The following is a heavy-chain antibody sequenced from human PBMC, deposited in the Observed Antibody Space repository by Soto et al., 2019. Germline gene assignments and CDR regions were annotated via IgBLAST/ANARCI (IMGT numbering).Heavy chain of an antibody. Sequence: QVQLVQSGAEVKKPGASVKVSCKASGYTFTGYYMHWVRQAPGQGLEWVAVISYDGSNKYYADSVKGRFTISRDNSKNTLYLQMNSLRAEDTAVYYCAKAPYDYWGQGTLVTVSS. CDR1: GYTFTGYY. J-gene: IGHJ4*02. CDR2: ISYDGSNK. V-gene: IGHV3-30*16. CDR3: AKAPYDY.